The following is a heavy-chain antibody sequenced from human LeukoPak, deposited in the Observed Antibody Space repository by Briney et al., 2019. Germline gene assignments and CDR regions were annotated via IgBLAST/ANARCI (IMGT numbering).Heavy chain of an antibody. CDR1: GGSISSGGYY. J-gene: IGHJ5*02. D-gene: IGHD3-3*01. Sequence: SETLSLTCTVSGGSISSGGYYWSWIRQHPGKGLEWIGYIYYSGSTHYNPSLKSRVTISVDTSKNQFSLKLSSVTAADTAVYYCAREITIFRPPVGDVGWFDPWGQGTLVTVSS. CDR3: AREITIFRPPVGDVGWFDP. V-gene: IGHV4-31*03. CDR2: IYYSGST.